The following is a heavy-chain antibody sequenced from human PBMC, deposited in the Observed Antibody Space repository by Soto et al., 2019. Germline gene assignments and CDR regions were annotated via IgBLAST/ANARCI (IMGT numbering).Heavy chain of an antibody. V-gene: IGHV4-59*01. J-gene: IGHJ4*02. Sequence: SETLSLTCTVSGGSISSYYWSWIRQPPGKGLEWIGYIYYSGSTNYDPSLKSRVTISVDTSKNQFSLKLSSVTAADTAVYYCAGNYGSGSYPTYFDYWGQGTLVTVSS. CDR2: IYYSGST. D-gene: IGHD3-10*01. CDR1: GGSISSYY. CDR3: AGNYGSGSYPTYFDY.